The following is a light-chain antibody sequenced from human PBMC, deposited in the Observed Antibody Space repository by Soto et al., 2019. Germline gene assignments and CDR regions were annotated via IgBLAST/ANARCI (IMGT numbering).Light chain of an antibody. CDR1: QSVSGW. V-gene: IGKV1-5*01. Sequence: DIQMTQSPSTLSASIGDTVTITCRASQSVSGWLAWYQQKQGEAPKVXIYDASALHRGVPARFSGSGAGTKFTRTIASPQPDDFETDYCQQYETFSGTFGPGTKVDIK. CDR2: DAS. J-gene: IGKJ1*01. CDR3: QQYETFSGT.